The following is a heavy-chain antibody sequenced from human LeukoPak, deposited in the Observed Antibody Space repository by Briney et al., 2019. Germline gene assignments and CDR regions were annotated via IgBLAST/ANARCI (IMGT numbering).Heavy chain of an antibody. Sequence: GGSLRLSCAASGFTVSSNYMSSVRQAPGKGLEWVSVIYSGGSTYYADSVKGRFTISRDNSKNTLYLQMNSLRAEDTAVYYCARRYCSSTSCYTFDAFDIWGQGTMVTVSS. J-gene: IGHJ3*02. D-gene: IGHD2-2*02. V-gene: IGHV3-66*01. CDR1: GFTVSSNY. CDR3: ARRYCSSTSCYTFDAFDI. CDR2: IYSGGST.